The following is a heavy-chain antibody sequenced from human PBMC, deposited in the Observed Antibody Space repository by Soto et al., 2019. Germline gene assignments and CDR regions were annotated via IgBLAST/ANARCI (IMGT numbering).Heavy chain of an antibody. CDR1: GGTFSSHT. CDR3: ARPDFGDYWYFDL. V-gene: IGHV1-69*08. CDR2: IIPALGTA. J-gene: IGHJ2*01. D-gene: IGHD4-17*01. Sequence: QDQLVQSGAEVKKPGSSVKVSCKASGGTFSSHTFSWLRQAPGQGLEWMGRIIPALGTATYAQKFQVRVTITADESATTVYMELNSLRSEDTAVYYCARPDFGDYWYFDLWGRGTLVTVSS.